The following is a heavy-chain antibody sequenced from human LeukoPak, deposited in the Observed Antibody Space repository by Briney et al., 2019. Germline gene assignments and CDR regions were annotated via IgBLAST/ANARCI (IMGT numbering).Heavy chain of an antibody. CDR3: ARAADYGDYRWFDP. CDR2: INPSGGST. V-gene: IGHV1-46*01. CDR1: GYTFTNYY. J-gene: IGHJ5*02. Sequence: ASVKVSCKASGYTFTNYYLYWVRQAPGQGLEWMGIINPSGGSTNYAQKFQGRVTMTRDTSISTAYMDLSRLRSDDTAVYYCARAADYGDYRWFDPWGQGTLVTVSS. D-gene: IGHD4-17*01.